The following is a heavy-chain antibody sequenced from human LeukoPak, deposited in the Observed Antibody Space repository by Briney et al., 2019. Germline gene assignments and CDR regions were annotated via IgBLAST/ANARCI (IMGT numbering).Heavy chain of an antibody. D-gene: IGHD3-22*01. CDR1: GGSFSGYY. V-gene: IGHV4-34*01. CDR2: INHSGSI. CDR3: ARGMVPKVVVFSAAFDI. J-gene: IGHJ3*02. Sequence: SETLSLTCAVYGGSFSGYYWSWVRQPPGKGLEWIGEINHSGSINYSPSLKSRVTISVDTSKNQFSLKLSSVTAADTAVYYCARGMVPKVVVFSAAFDIWGQGTMVTVSS.